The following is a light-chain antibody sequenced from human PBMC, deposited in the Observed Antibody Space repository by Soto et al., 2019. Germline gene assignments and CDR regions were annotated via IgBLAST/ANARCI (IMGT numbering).Light chain of an antibody. CDR2: KAS. Sequence: DIQMTQSPSTLSASVGDRVTITCRASQSISSWLAWYQQKPGKAPKLLISKASSLESRVPSRFSGSGSGTEFTLTISSLQPDDFATYYCQQYNSYPWTFGQGPNVEIK. CDR3: QQYNSYPWT. J-gene: IGKJ1*01. V-gene: IGKV1-5*03. CDR1: QSISSW.